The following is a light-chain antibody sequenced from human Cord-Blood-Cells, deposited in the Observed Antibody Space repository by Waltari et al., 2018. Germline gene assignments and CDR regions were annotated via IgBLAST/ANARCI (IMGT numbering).Light chain of an antibody. CDR2: SNN. V-gene: IGLV1-44*01. Sequence: PSASGTPGQRVTISCSGTSSNIRSNTVNWYQQLPGTAPKLLIYSNNQRPAGVPDRFSGSKSGTSASLAISGLQSEDEADYYCAAWDDSLNGWVFGGGTKLTVL. CDR3: AAWDDSLNGWV. CDR1: SSNIRSNT. J-gene: IGLJ3*02.